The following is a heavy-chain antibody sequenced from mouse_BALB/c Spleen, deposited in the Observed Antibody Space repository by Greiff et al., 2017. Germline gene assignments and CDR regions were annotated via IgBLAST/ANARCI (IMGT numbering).Heavy chain of an antibody. V-gene: IGHV1S81*02. CDR3: ARGSLLRFLAY. Sequence: QVQLQQPGAELVKPGASVKLSCKASGYTFTSYWMHWVKQRPGQGLEWIGEINPSNGRTNYNEKFKSKATLTVDKSSSTAYMQLSSLTSEDSAVYYCARGSLLRFLAYWGQGTLVTVSA. CDR1: GYTFTSYW. CDR2: INPSNGRT. D-gene: IGHD1-1*01. J-gene: IGHJ3*01.